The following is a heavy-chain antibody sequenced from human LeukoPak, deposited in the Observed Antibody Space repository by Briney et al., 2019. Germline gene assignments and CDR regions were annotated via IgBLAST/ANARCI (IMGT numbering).Heavy chain of an antibody. D-gene: IGHD6-6*01. Sequence: SQTLSLTCAISGYSVSSDSVDWNWITQSPSRALEWLGRTDYRSKWYNDYAVSVKSRITINPDTSKNQFSPQLNSVTPEDTAVYYCTRDGSSSSFDYWGQGTLVTVSA. V-gene: IGHV6-1*01. CDR1: GYSVSSDSVD. J-gene: IGHJ4*02. CDR2: TDYRSKWYN. CDR3: TRDGSSSSFDY.